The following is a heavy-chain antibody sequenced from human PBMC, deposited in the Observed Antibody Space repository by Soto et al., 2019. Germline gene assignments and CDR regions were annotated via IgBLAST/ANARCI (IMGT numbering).Heavy chain of an antibody. CDR1: GASMSSGGYY. Sequence: SETPSLTCTVSGASMSSGGYYWTWIRQSPGKGLEWIGYIYYSGSTYYNPSLESRVAISLDTSRSQFSLTLHSVTAADTAIYYCARDRHNNFFDPWGQGTLVTAPQ. V-gene: IGHV4-31*03. D-gene: IGHD6-6*01. J-gene: IGHJ5*02. CDR2: IYYSGST. CDR3: ARDRHNNFFDP.